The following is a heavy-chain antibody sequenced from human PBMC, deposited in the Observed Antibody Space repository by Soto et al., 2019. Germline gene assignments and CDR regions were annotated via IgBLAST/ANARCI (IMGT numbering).Heavy chain of an antibody. Sequence: SGAEVKKPGASVKVSCRTSGYTFTNNVIHWVRQAPGQRLEWIRWVNAGNDNTKWSREFQGRLTLTKDTSATTAYMELSSLTPEDTAIYFCAREVPYGYSRFDYWGQGTLVTVSS. J-gene: IGHJ4*02. CDR3: AREVPYGYSRFDY. V-gene: IGHV1-3*01. CDR1: GYTFTNNV. D-gene: IGHD5-18*01. CDR2: VNAGNDNT.